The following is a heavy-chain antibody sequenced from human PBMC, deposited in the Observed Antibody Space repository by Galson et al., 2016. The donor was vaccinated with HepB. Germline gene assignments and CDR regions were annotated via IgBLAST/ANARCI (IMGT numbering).Heavy chain of an antibody. CDR3: ARDPGGGITSVDF. V-gene: IGHV4-31*03. CDR2: IYYDGRT. J-gene: IGHJ4*02. Sequence: TLSLTCTVSGDSISNGGYWWSWIRQHPGKGLEWIGYIYYDGRTYYNPALKSRVNISVDTPNNHFSLRLTSVTVADTAVYYCARDPGGGITSVDFWGQGTLVTVSS. D-gene: IGHD3-16*01. CDR1: GDSISNGGYW.